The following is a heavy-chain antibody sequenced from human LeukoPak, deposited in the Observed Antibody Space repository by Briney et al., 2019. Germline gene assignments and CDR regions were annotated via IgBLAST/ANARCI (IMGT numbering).Heavy chain of an antibody. Sequence: PGGSLRLSCAASGFTFSSYGMHWVRQAPGKGLEWVSSISSSSSYIYYADSVKGRFTISRDNAENSLYLQMNSLGAEDTAVYYCARARSSSEFDYWGQGTLVTVSS. V-gene: IGHV3-21*01. D-gene: IGHD6-6*01. CDR2: ISSSSSYI. CDR3: ARARSSSEFDY. J-gene: IGHJ4*02. CDR1: GFTFSSYG.